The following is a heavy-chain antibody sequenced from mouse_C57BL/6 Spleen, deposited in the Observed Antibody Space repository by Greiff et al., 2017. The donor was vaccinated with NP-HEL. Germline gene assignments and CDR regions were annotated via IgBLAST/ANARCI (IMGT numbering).Heavy chain of an antibody. CDR2: IYPGSGNT. V-gene: IGHV1-76*01. CDR3: ARGTTVRGFDY. J-gene: IGHJ2*01. D-gene: IGHD1-1*01. CDR1: GYTFTDYY. Sequence: QVQLQQSGAELVRPGASVKLSCKASGYTFTDYYINWVKQRPGQGLEWIARIYPGSGNTYYNEKFKGKATLTAEKSSSTAYMQLSSLTSEDSAVYFCARGTTVRGFDYWGQGTTLTVSS.